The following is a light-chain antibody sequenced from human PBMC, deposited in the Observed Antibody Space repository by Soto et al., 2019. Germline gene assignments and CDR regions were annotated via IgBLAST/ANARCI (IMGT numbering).Light chain of an antibody. CDR3: QQYKNWPPYT. CDR2: GAS. V-gene: IGKV3-15*01. CDR1: QSISSD. J-gene: IGKJ2*01. Sequence: ELVMTQSPATLSVSPGERATLSCRASQSISSDLAWYQHKPGQAPRLLIYGASTRATGIPARFSGSGSGTEFTLTISSLQSEDFAVYYCQQYKNWPPYTFGQGTKLEIK.